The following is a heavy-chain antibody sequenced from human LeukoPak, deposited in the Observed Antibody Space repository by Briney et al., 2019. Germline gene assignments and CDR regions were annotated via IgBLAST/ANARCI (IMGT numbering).Heavy chain of an antibody. Sequence: GGSLRLSCAASGFTFSSYSTNWVRQAPGKGLEWVSSISSSSSYIYYADSVKGRFTISRDNAKNSLYLQMNSLRAEDTAVYYCAREMATITDFDYWGQGTLVTVSS. D-gene: IGHD5-24*01. CDR2: ISSSSSYI. J-gene: IGHJ4*02. CDR3: AREMATITDFDY. CDR1: GFTFSSYS. V-gene: IGHV3-21*01.